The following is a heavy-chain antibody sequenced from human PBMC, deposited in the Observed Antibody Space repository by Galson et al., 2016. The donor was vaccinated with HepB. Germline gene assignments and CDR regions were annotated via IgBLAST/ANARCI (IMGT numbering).Heavy chain of an antibody. CDR3: ARSYLLGRGFGW. CDR2: TYYRSEWHF. D-gene: IGHD7-27*01. Sequence: CAISGDSVSSNSAGWYWIRQSPSRGLEWLGRTYYRSEWHFDYAESVRSRITIDADTSRNQFSLHLNSVTPEDTGVYYCARSYLLGRGFGWWGQGTLVTVSS. J-gene: IGHJ4*02. V-gene: IGHV6-1*01. CDR1: GDSVSSNSAG.